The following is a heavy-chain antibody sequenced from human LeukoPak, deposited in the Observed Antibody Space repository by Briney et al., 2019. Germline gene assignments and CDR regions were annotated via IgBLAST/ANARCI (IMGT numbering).Heavy chain of an antibody. CDR1: GGSISSYY. D-gene: IGHD1-1*01. Sequence: SETLSLTCTVSGGSISSYYWSWIRQPPGKGLEWIGYIYYSGSTNYNPSLKSRVTISVDTSKNQFPLKLSSVTAADTAVYYCATSVGTTGTTWGQGTLVIVSS. CDR3: ATSVGTTGTT. J-gene: IGHJ4*02. CDR2: IYYSGST. V-gene: IGHV4-59*08.